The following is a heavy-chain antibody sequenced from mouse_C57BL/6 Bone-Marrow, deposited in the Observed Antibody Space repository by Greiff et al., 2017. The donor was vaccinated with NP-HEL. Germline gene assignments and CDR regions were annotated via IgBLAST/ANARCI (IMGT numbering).Heavy chain of an antibody. V-gene: IGHV2-5*01. J-gene: IGHJ3*01. D-gene: IGHD2-5*01. Sequence: QVQLQQSGPGLVQPSQSLSITCTVSGFSLTSYGVHWVRQSPGKGLEWLGVIWRGGSTDYNAAFMSRLSITKDNSKSQVFFKMNSLQADDTAIYYFAKEDAYYSNYSAYWGQGTLVTVSA. CDR2: IWRGGST. CDR3: AKEDAYYSNYSAY. CDR1: GFSLTSYG.